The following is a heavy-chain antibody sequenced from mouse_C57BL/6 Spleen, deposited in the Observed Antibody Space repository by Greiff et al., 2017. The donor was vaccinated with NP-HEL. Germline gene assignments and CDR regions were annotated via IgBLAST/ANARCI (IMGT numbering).Heavy chain of an antibody. CDR3: ARTGRSLYYFDY. V-gene: IGHV1-53*01. J-gene: IGHJ2*01. D-gene: IGHD4-1*01. Sequence: QVHVKQPGTELVKPGASVKLSCKASGYTFTSYWMHWVKQRPGQGLEWIGNINPSNGGTNYNEKFKSKATLTVDKSSSTAYMQLSSLTSEDSAVYYCARTGRSLYYFDYWGQGTTLTVSS. CDR2: INPSNGGT. CDR1: GYTFTSYW.